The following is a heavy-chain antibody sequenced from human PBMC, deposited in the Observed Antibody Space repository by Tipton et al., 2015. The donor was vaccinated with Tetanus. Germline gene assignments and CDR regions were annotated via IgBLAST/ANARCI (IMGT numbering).Heavy chain of an antibody. V-gene: IGHV3-74*01. CDR2: INSDGSST. D-gene: IGHD3-10*01. J-gene: IGHJ6*02. Sequence: GSLRLSCAASGFTFSSYWMHWVRQAPGKGLVWVSRINSDGSSTYYADSVKGRFTISRDKSKNTLYLQMNSLRAEDTAEYYCAKWYGELSSYFYYYGMDVWGQGTTVTVSS. CDR3: AKWYGELSSYFYYYGMDV. CDR1: GFTFSSYW.